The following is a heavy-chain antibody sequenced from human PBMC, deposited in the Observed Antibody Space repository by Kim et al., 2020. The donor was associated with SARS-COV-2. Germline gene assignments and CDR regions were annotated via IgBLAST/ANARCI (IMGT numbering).Heavy chain of an antibody. J-gene: IGHJ4*02. V-gene: IGHV4-34*01. CDR1: GDFFSGYS. D-gene: IGHD3-3*02. Sequence: SETLSLTCAVYGDFFSGYSWSWIRQSPGKGLEWLGEINRWGRTNFNPSLKSRVSMSINTSKNQFSLRLTSVTAADTAIYFCARGGGENHVRFNTYPGHLDCWGQGSPVSVST. CDR3: ARGGGENHVRFNTYPGHLDC. CDR2: INRWGRT.